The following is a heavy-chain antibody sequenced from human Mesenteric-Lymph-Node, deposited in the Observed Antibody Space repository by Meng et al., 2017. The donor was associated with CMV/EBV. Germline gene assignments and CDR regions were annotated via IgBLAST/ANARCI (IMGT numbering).Heavy chain of an antibody. CDR3: ARVTLLKRYYDFWSGYYYQDYFDY. Sequence: GGSLRLSCAASGFTLSSYVMHWVRQAPGKGLEWVAAISYDGGNKYYADSVKGRFTISRDNSNNTVYLQMNSLRAEDTAVYYCARVTLLKRYYDFWSGYYYQDYFDYWGQGTLVTVSS. D-gene: IGHD3-3*01. V-gene: IGHV3-30*04. J-gene: IGHJ4*02. CDR2: ISYDGGNK. CDR1: GFTLSSYV.